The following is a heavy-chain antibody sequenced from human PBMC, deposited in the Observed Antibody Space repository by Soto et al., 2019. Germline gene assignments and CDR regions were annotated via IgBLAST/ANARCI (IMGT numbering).Heavy chain of an antibody. J-gene: IGHJ3*02. CDR2: MYPDDSDI. V-gene: IGHV5-51*01. CDR1: GYSFSFYW. D-gene: IGHD3-22*01. Sequence: EVQLVQSGAEVKKPGESLKISCKASGYSFSFYWIGWVRQMPGKGLEWMAIMYPDDSDIRYSPSFEAHVTISADKSTSTAFLQWSSLKASDTAMYYCATAYVYDFENSNYYRDAFDIWGQGKLVTVSS. CDR3: ATAYVYDFENSNYYRDAFDI.